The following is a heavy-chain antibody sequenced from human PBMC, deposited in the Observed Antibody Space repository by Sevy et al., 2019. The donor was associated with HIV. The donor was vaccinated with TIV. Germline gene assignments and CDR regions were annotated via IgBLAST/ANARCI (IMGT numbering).Heavy chain of an antibody. Sequence: ASVKVSCKASGYTFTSYGISWVRQAPGQGLEWMGWISAYNGNTNYAQKLQGRVTMTTDTSTSTAYMELRSLRSDDTAVYYCAREGAYYDLWSGYSTPDFDYWGQGTLVTVSS. CDR1: GYTFTSYG. J-gene: IGHJ4*02. D-gene: IGHD3-3*01. CDR2: ISAYNGNT. V-gene: IGHV1-18*01. CDR3: AREGAYYDLWSGYSTPDFDY.